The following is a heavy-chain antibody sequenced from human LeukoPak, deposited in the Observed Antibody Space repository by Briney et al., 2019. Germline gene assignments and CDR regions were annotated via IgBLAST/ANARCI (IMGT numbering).Heavy chain of an antibody. Sequence: GGSLRFSCAASGFSFNSYWMTWVRQAPGRGLKWVANIDPAGTDTYYVDPVKGRFIISRDNAKNLVYLQMNTLRAQDTAVYSCGRFGYVAGIDLWGQGTLVTVSS. CDR3: GRFGYVAGIDL. CDR1: GFSFNSYW. CDR2: IDPAGTDT. J-gene: IGHJ4*02. V-gene: IGHV3-7*01. D-gene: IGHD6-19*01.